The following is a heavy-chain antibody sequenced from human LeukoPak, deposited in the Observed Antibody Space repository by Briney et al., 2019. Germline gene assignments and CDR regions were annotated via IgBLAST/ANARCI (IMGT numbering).Heavy chain of an antibody. J-gene: IGHJ4*02. Sequence: GRSLRLSCAASGFTFSRYWMNCVRQAPGKGLEWVVNISGDGIHQYYVGSGSGRFTISRDNADNALYLQMSSLRGDDTARYYCARGVDSAIDWWGQGTLVTVSS. CDR3: ARGVDSAIDW. CDR1: GFTFSRYW. D-gene: IGHD3-9*01. CDR2: ISGDGIHQ. V-gene: IGHV3-7*01.